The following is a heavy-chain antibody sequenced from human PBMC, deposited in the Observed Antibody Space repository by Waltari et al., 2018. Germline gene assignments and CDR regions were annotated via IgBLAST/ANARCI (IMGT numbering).Heavy chain of an antibody. Sequence: QVQLQQWGAGLLKPSETLSLTCAVYGGSFSGYYWSWIRQPPGKGLEWIGEINHSGSTNYNPCLKSRVTISVDTSKNQFSLKLSSVTAADTAVYYCARGHDFWSGYHFDYWGQGTLVTVSS. V-gene: IGHV4-34*01. CDR1: GGSFSGYY. CDR3: ARGHDFWSGYHFDY. J-gene: IGHJ4*02. D-gene: IGHD3-3*01. CDR2: INHSGST.